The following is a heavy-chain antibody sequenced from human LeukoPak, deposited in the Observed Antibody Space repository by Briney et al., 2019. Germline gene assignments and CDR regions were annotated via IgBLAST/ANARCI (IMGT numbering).Heavy chain of an antibody. V-gene: IGHV3-7*01. J-gene: IGHJ4*02. D-gene: IGHD6-13*01. CDR3: ARGRSRWYSSSWYWGIYFDY. CDR1: GFTFSSYW. CDR2: IKQDGSEK. Sequence: GGSLRLSCAASGFTFSSYWMSWVRQAPGKGQEWVANIKQDGSEKYYMDSVKGRFTISRDNAKNSLYLQMNSLRAEDTAVYYCARGRSRWYSSSWYWGIYFDYWGQGTLVTVSS.